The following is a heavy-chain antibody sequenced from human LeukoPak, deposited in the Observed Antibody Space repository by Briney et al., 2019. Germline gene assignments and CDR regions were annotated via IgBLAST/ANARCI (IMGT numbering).Heavy chain of an antibody. V-gene: IGHV1-3*01. CDR3: ARKGSSGAGLDY. Sequence: ASVKVSCKASGYTFTSYAMHWVRQAPGQRLEWMGWINAGNGNTKYSQKFQGRVTITRDTSASTAYMELSSLRSEDTAVYYCARKGSSGAGLDYWGQGTLVTVSS. D-gene: IGHD6-19*01. J-gene: IGHJ4*02. CDR1: GYTFTSYA. CDR2: INAGNGNT.